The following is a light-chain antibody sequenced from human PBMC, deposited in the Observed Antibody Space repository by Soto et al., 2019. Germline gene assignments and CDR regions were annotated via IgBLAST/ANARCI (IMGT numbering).Light chain of an antibody. J-gene: IGKJ1*01. CDR1: QTISSW. V-gene: IGKV1-5*03. CDR3: QHYNSYSEA. CDR2: KAS. Sequence: DVQMTQSPSTLSGSVGDRVTITCRASQTISSWLAWYQQKPGKAPKLLIYKASTLKSVVPSRFSGSGSGTEFTLTISSLQPDDFATYYCQHYNSYSEAFGQGPKVELK.